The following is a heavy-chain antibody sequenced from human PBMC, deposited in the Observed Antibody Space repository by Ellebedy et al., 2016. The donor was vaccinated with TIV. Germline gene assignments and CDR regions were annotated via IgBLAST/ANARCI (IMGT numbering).Heavy chain of an antibody. CDR2: IYHSGST. CDR3: ARRGLYYGSGSYYKLDFYYGMDV. J-gene: IGHJ6*02. D-gene: IGHD3-10*01. Sequence: SETLSLTXAVSGGSISSGGYSWSWIRQPPGKGLEWIGYIYHSGSTYYNPSLKSRVTISVDRSKNQFSLKLSSVTAADTAVYYCARRGLYYGSGSYYKLDFYYGMDVWGQGTTVTVSS. V-gene: IGHV4-30-2*01. CDR1: GGSISSGGYS.